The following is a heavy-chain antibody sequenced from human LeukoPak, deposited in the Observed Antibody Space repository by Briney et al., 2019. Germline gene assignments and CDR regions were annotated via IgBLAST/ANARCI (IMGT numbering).Heavy chain of an antibody. CDR2: ISYDGSNK. CDR3: AKDLRPQIPYGESPRRTAPMGY. J-gene: IGHJ4*02. D-gene: IGHD4-17*01. Sequence: PGGSLRLSCAASGFIFSSYGMHWVRQAPGKGLEWVAVISYDGSNKCYVDSVKGRFTISRDNSKNTLYLQMDSLRAEDTAVYYCAKDLRPQIPYGESPRRTAPMGYWGQGALVTVSS. V-gene: IGHV3-30*18. CDR1: GFIFSSYG.